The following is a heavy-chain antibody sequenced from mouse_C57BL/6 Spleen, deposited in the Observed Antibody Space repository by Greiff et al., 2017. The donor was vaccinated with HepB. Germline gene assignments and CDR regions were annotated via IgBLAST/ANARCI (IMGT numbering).Heavy chain of an antibody. D-gene: IGHD1-1*01. V-gene: IGHV1-12*01. J-gene: IGHJ4*01. CDR2: IYPGNGDT. CDR3: ARGPITTVVDRAMDY. CDR1: GYTFTSYN. Sequence: LQQSGAELVRPGASVKMSCKASGYTFTSYNMHWVKQTPRQGLEWIGAIYPGNGDTSYNQKFKGKATLTVDKSSSTAYMQLSSLTSEDSAVYFCARGPITTVVDRAMDYWGQGTSVTVSS.